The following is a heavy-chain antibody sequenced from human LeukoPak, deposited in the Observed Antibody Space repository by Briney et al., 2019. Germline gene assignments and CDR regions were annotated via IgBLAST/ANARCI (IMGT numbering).Heavy chain of an antibody. Sequence: GGSLRLSCAASGFTYSSYAMSWVHQPPGKGLEWVSAISGSGGSTYHADSVKGRFTISRDNSKNTLYLQMNSLRAEDTAVYYCAKVPHYDYVWGSYRPYFDYWGQGTLVTVSS. CDR3: AKVPHYDYVWGSYRPYFDY. CDR2: ISGSGGST. CDR1: GFTYSSYA. D-gene: IGHD3-16*02. V-gene: IGHV3-23*01. J-gene: IGHJ4*02.